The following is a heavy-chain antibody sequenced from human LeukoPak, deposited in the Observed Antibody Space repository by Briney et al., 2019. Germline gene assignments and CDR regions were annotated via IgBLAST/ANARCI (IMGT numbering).Heavy chain of an antibody. V-gene: IGHV4-39*01. CDR2: IYFPGTT. CDR1: GGSVSNSSYY. Sequence: PSETLSLSCTVSGGSVSNSSYYWGWIRQPPGKGLEWIGSIYFPGTTYYNPSLKSRVTISIDTSKNQFSLKLSSVTAADTAVYYCARQNEYYDILTGYSYYFDYWGQGTLVTVTS. J-gene: IGHJ4*02. CDR3: ARQNEYYDILTGYSYYFDY. D-gene: IGHD3-9*01.